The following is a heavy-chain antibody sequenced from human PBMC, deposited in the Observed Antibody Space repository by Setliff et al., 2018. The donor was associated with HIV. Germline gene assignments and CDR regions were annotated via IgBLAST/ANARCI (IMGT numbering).Heavy chain of an antibody. D-gene: IGHD2-15*01. CDR1: GYSTSRDYY. CDR3: ARQRLGNCSGARCSFSGMDV. V-gene: IGHV4-38-2*01. CDR2: IYHNGNT. J-gene: IGHJ6*02. Sequence: SETLSLTCAVSGYSTSRDYYWGWIRQPPGKGLEWIGSIYHNGNTYYSPSLKSRVTISVDTTRNQISLKLSSVTAADTAGYYCARQRLGNCSGARCSFSGMDVWGPGTTVTVSS.